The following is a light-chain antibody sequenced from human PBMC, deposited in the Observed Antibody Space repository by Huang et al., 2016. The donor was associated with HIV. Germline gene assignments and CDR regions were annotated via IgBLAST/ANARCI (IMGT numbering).Light chain of an antibody. CDR2: SAS. CDR1: QSISTN. CDR3: QQGET. V-gene: IGKV3-15*01. Sequence: EIMLTQSPATLSVSPGERATLSCRGSQSISTNLAWYQQKPGLAPRLLIYSASTRATGIPARFSGSGSGTEFTLTISSLQSEDFAVYYCQQGETFGQGTKLEIK. J-gene: IGKJ2*01.